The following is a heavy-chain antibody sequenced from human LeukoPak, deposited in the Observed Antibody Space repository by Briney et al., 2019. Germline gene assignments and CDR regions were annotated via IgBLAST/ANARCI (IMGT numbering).Heavy chain of an antibody. V-gene: IGHV3-48*01. CDR3: ARGQENYYDSSGFYSWFDP. CDR2: ISSSSDTK. J-gene: IGHJ5*02. Sequence: PGGSLRLSCVGSGFTFSSCSMNWVRQGPGKGLERVPYISSSSDTKYYADSVKGRFTISRDNVKNSLYLQMNSLRAEDTAVYYCARGQENYYDSSGFYSWFDPWGQGTLVTVSS. D-gene: IGHD3-22*01. CDR1: GFTFSSCS.